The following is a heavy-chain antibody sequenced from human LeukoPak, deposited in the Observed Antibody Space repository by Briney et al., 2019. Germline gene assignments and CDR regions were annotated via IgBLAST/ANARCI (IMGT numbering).Heavy chain of an antibody. J-gene: IGHJ6*03. D-gene: IGHD1-26*01. CDR3: ARADVGTIRAYYYYYMDV. V-gene: IGHV3-7*01. Sequence: GGSLRLSCAASGFTFSSYWMSWVRQAPGKELEWVANIKQDGSEKYYVDSVKGRFTISRDNAKNSLYLQMNSLRAEDTAVYYCARADVGTIRAYYYYYMDVWGKGTTVTVSS. CDR1: GFTFSSYW. CDR2: IKQDGSEK.